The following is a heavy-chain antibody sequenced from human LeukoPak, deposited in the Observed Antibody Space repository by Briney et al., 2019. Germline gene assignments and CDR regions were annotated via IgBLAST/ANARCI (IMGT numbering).Heavy chain of an antibody. CDR2: IRSKAYGGTT. V-gene: IGHV3-49*04. Sequence: PGGSLRLSCAASGFNLNYYGMNWVRQAPGKGLEWVGFIRSKAYGGTTEYAASVKGRFTISRDDSKSIAYLQMNSLKTEDTAVYYCTRGGYSSSWSFFDYWGQGTLVTVSS. D-gene: IGHD6-13*01. CDR3: TRGGYSSSWSFFDY. J-gene: IGHJ4*02. CDR1: GFNLNYYG.